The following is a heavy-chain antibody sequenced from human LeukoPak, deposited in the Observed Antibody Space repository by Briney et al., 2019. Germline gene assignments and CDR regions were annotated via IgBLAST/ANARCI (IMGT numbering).Heavy chain of an antibody. D-gene: IGHD6-13*01. CDR3: VRDDVIAAAAYDAFDT. V-gene: IGHV1-2*02. CDR1: GYSFTGYY. J-gene: IGHJ3*02. CDR2: INPNSGGT. Sequence: ASVKVSCKASGYSFTGYYMHWVRQAPGQGLEWMGWINPNSGGTKYAEKFQGRVTMTRDTSISTGYMDLRRLRSDDTAVYYCVRDDVIAAAAYDAFDTWGQGTMVTVSS.